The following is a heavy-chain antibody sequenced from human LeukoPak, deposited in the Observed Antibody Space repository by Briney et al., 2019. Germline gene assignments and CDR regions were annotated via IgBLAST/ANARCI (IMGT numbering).Heavy chain of an antibody. CDR3: ARAYQPLGGLSFPDY. V-gene: IGHV7-4-1*02. CDR2: INTNTGNP. D-gene: IGHD3-16*02. Sequence: GASVKVSCKASGYTFTSYAMHWVRQAPGQGLEWMGLINTNTGNPAYAQGFTGRFVFSLDTSVSTAYLQISSLEADDTAVYYCARAYQPLGGLSFPDYWGQGTLVTVSS. J-gene: IGHJ4*02. CDR1: GYTFTSYA.